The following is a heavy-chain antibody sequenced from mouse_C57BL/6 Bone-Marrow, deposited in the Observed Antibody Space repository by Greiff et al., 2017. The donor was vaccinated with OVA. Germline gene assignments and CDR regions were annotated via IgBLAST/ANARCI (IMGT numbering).Heavy chain of an antibody. CDR1: GFTFTDYY. CDR3: ARYKGYYSNYERGYYAMDY. CDR2: IRNKANGYTT. J-gene: IGHJ4*01. V-gene: IGHV7-3*01. D-gene: IGHD2-5*01. Sequence: EVQLQESGGGLVQPGGSLSLSCAASGFTFTDYYMSWVRQPPGKALEWLGFIRNKANGYTTEYSASVKGRFTISRDNSQSILYLQMNALRAEDSATYYCARYKGYYSNYERGYYAMDYWGQGTSVTVSS.